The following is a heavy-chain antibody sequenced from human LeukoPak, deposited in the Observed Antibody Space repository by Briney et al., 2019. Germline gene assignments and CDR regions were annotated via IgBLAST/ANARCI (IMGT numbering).Heavy chain of an antibody. Sequence: SETLSLTCSVSGGSISRSSYYWGWIRQPPGKGLEWIGSIYYSGSTYYNPSLKSRVTISVDTSKNQFSLKLSSVTAADTAVYYCARGRRDCISTSCYHDAFHIWGQGTMVTVSS. CDR1: GGSISRSSYY. CDR2: IYYSGST. CDR3: ARGRRDCISTSCYHDAFHI. D-gene: IGHD2-2*01. J-gene: IGHJ3*02. V-gene: IGHV4-39*07.